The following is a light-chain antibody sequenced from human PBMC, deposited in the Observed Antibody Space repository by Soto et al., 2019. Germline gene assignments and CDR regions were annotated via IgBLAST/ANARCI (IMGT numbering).Light chain of an antibody. CDR3: QQYYSTPLT. CDR1: QSVLFSSKNKNY. V-gene: IGKV4-1*01. J-gene: IGKJ4*01. Sequence: DIVMTQSPDSLAVSLGERATINCKSSQSVLFSSKNKNYLAWYQQKPGLPPKLLIYWASTRESGVPDRFSGSGSGTDFTLTISSLQAEDVAVYYCQQYYSTPLTFGGGTKVEIK. CDR2: WAS.